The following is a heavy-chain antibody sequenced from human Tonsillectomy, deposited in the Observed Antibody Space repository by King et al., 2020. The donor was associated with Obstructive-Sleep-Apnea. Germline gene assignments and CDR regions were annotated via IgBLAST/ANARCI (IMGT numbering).Heavy chain of an antibody. CDR1: GFPFSAYG. Sequence: VQLVESGGGVVQPGRSLRLSCAASGFPFSAYGMHWVRQAPGKGLEWVAVIWYDGSNKYYADSVKGRFTVSRDNSNNTLYLQMNSLRAEDTAVYYCGSTVDYGDYVFDYWGQGTLVTVSS. CDR2: IWYDGSNK. D-gene: IGHD4-17*01. CDR3: GSTVDYGDYVFDY. V-gene: IGHV3-33*01. J-gene: IGHJ4*02.